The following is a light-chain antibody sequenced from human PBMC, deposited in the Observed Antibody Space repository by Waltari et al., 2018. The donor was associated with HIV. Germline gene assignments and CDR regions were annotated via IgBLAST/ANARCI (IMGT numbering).Light chain of an antibody. J-gene: IGLJ2*01. CDR1: RTNIGSNF. CDR2: KTT. Sequence: QSVLTQPPSASGTPGQRVTISCSGGRTNIGSNFVYWYHQLPGTAPKLLISKTTQRPSGFPDRFAGSKSGSSASLTISGLRSEDEAVYYCASWDDLLSSVIFGGGTKVTVL. V-gene: IGLV1-47*01. CDR3: ASWDDLLSSVI.